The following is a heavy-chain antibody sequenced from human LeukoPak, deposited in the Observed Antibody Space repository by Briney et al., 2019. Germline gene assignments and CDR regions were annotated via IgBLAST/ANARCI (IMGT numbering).Heavy chain of an antibody. Sequence: GVLRLSCAASGFTFSSYGMSWVRQAPGKGLEWVSAISGSGGSTYYADSVKGRFTISRDNSKNTLYLQMNSLRAEDTAVYYCAKDPDILTGYYIDYFDYWGQGTLVTVSS. CDR3: AKDPDILTGYYIDYFDY. V-gene: IGHV3-23*01. CDR1: GFTFSSYG. J-gene: IGHJ4*02. D-gene: IGHD3-9*01. CDR2: ISGSGGST.